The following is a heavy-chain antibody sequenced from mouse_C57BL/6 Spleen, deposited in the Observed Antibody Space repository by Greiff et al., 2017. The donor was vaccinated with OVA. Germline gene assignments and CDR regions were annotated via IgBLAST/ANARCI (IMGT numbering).Heavy chain of an antibody. D-gene: IGHD1-1*02. CDR3: TRELGSYYAMDY. Sequence: EVKLMESGEGLVKPGGSLKLSCAASGFTFSSYAMSWVRQTPEKRLEWVAYISSGGDYFYYADTVKGRFTIARDNARNTLYLQMSSLKSEDTAMYYCTRELGSYYAMDYWGQGTSVTVSS. V-gene: IGHV5-9-1*02. CDR2: ISSGGDYF. J-gene: IGHJ4*01. CDR1: GFTFSSYA.